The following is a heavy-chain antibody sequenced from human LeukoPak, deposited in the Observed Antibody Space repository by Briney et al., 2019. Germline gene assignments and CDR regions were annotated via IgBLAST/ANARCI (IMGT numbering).Heavy chain of an antibody. J-gene: IGHJ4*02. V-gene: IGHV3-21*01. CDR2: ISSSSSYI. CDR1: GFTFSSYW. CDR3: ARDSLPMAVTGPFDH. D-gene: IGHD6-19*01. Sequence: PGGSLRLSCAASGFTFSSYWMHWVRQAPGKGLEWVSSISSSSSYIYYADSVKGRFTISRDNAKNSLYLQMNSLRAEDTAIYYCARDSLPMAVTGPFDHWGQGALVTVSS.